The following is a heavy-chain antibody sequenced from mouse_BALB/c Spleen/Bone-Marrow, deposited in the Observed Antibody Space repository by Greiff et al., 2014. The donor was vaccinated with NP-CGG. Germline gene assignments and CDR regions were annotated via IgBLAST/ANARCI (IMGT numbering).Heavy chain of an antibody. J-gene: IGHJ4*01. V-gene: IGHV1S56*01. Sequence: VKLMESGPEPVKPGASVRISCKASGYTFTSYYIHWVKQRPGQGLEWIGWIYPGNVNTKYNEKFKGKATLTADKSSSTAYMQLSSLTSEDSAVYFCARDTMDYWGQGTSVTVSS. CDR3: ARDTMDY. CDR2: IYPGNVNT. CDR1: GYTFTSYY.